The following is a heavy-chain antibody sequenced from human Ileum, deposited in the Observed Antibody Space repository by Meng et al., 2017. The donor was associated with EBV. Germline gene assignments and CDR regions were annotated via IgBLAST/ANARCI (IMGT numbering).Heavy chain of an antibody. CDR1: GGSISSSNYY. Sequence: QVQLQESGPGLVKPSQTLALTRTASGGSISSSNYYWSWIRQPPGKGLEWSGHIYNSGSTYYNPSLKSRITISVDTSKNQFSLKLSSVTAADTAVYYCARGQKGYFDLWGRGTLVTVSS. CDR2: IYNSGST. V-gene: IGHV4-30-4*01. CDR3: ARGQKGYFDL. J-gene: IGHJ2*01.